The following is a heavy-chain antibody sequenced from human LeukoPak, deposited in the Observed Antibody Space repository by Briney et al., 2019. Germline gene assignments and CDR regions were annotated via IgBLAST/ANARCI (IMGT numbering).Heavy chain of an antibody. CDR2: IYYSGST. J-gene: IGHJ4*02. CDR3: ARGQYDILTGYYTFFDY. CDR1: GGSISSYY. Sequence: PSETLSLTCTVSGGSISSYYWSWIRQPPGKGLEWIGYIYYSGSTNYNPSLKRRVTISVDTSKNQFSLKLSSVTAADTAVYYCARGQYDILTGYYTFFDYWGQGTLVTVSS. V-gene: IGHV4-59*01. D-gene: IGHD3-9*01.